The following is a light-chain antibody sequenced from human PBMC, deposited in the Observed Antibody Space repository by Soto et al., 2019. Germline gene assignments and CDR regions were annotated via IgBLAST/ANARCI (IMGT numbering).Light chain of an antibody. Sequence: QSVLTQSSSASASLGSSVKLTCTLSSGHSSYIIAWHQQQQGKAPRYLMKLEGSGSYNKGSEVPDRFSGSSSVADRYLTTCNRQVEDEDDYECEAWDGNARVFGGGTKLTVL. CDR2: LEGSGSY. CDR3: EAWDGNARV. J-gene: IGLJ3*02. V-gene: IGLV4-60*02. CDR1: SGHSSYI.